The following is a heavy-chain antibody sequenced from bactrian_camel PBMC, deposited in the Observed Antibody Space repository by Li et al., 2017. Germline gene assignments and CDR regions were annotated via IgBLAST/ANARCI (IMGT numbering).Heavy chain of an antibody. CDR1: LLSRYY. V-gene: IGHV3-2*01. D-gene: IGHD5*01. CDR2: IYSDGSST. J-gene: IGHJ4*01. CDR3: AKDYVDGLGIDY. Sequence: HVQLVESGGGLVQPGGSLRLSCAASLLSRYYMSWVRQAPGKGLEWVSSIYSDGSSTYYADSVKGRFTISRDNAKNTLYLQLNSLKTEDTAMYYCAKDYVDGLGIDYWGQGTQVTVS.